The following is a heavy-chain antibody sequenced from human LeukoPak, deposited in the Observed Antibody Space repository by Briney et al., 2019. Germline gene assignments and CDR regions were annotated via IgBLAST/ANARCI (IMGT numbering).Heavy chain of an antibody. V-gene: IGHV4-4*02. CDR3: ARGPRK. CDR2: VYYSGSP. CDR1: GGSITIGTW. J-gene: IGHJ3*01. Sequence: SETLSLTCAVSGGSITIGTWWTWVRQPPGQGLEWIGEVYYSGSPNYNSSLKSRVTVSLDKTKNQFLLNLTSVTAADTAVYYCARGPRKWGQGTMVTVSS.